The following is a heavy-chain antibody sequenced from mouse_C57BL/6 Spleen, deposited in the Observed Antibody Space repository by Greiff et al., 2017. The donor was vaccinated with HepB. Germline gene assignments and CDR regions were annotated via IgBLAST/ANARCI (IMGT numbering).Heavy chain of an antibody. J-gene: IGHJ3*01. CDR2: ISNGGGST. V-gene: IGHV5-12*01. CDR3: ARHPYDYDAGAWFAY. Sequence: EVQVVESGGGLVQPGGSLKLSCAASGFTFSDYYMYWVRQTPEKRLEWVAYISNGGGSTYYPDTVKGRFTISRDNAKNTLYLQMRRLKSEDTAMYYCARHPYDYDAGAWFAYWGQGTLVTVSA. CDR1: GFTFSDYY. D-gene: IGHD2-4*01.